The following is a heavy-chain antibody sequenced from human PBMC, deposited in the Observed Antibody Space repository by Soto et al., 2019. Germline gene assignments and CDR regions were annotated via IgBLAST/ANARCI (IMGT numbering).Heavy chain of an antibody. Sequence: GGSLRLSCAASGFTFSNAWMSWVRQAPGKGLEWVGRIKSKTDGGTTDYAAPVKGRFTISRDDSKNTLYLQMNSLKTEDTAVYYCTTDVFSRYPGDEAFDIWGQGTMVTVSS. J-gene: IGHJ3*02. D-gene: IGHD6-13*01. V-gene: IGHV3-15*01. CDR2: IKSKTDGGTT. CDR3: TTDVFSRYPGDEAFDI. CDR1: GFTFSNAW.